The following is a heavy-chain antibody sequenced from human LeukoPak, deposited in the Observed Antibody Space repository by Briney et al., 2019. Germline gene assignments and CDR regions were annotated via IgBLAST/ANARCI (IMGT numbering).Heavy chain of an antibody. CDR2: ISYDGSNK. CDR1: GFTFSSYA. J-gene: IGHJ4*02. CDR3: AREGEYSSGFDY. D-gene: IGHD6-19*01. V-gene: IGHV3-30-3*01. Sequence: GGSLRLSCAASGFTFSSYAVHWVREAPGRGLEWVAVISYDGSNKYYADSVKGRFNISRDNSKNTLYLQMNSLRAEDTAVYYSAREGEYSSGFDYWGQGTLVTVSS.